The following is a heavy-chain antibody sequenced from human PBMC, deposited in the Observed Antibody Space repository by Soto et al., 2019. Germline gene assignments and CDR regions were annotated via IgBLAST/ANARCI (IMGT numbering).Heavy chain of an antibody. Sequence: GASVTVSCKASGYTFTSYAMHWVRQAPGQRLEWMGWINAGNGNTKYSQKFQGRVTITRDTSASTAYMELSSLRSEDTAVYYCAREVPTIVDGPFDPWGQGTLVTVSS. J-gene: IGHJ5*02. CDR1: GYTFTSYA. V-gene: IGHV1-3*01. CDR3: AREVPTIVDGPFDP. D-gene: IGHD5-12*01. CDR2: INAGNGNT.